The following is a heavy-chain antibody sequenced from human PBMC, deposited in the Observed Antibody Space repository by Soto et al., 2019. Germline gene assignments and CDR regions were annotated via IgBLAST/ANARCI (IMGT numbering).Heavy chain of an antibody. CDR2: IYYSGSS. V-gene: IGHV4-59*08. CDR1: GGSIGNSY. CDR3: ARHSSSWPIFDY. J-gene: IGHJ4*02. D-gene: IGHD6-13*01. Sequence: QVQLQESGPGLVKPSETLSLTCTVSGGSIGNSYWSWIRQSPGKGLEWIGYIYYSGSSNYNPSLKSRVSVSVGTSKNQFSLKLSSVTAADTAVYYCARHSSSWPIFDYWGQGTLVIVSS.